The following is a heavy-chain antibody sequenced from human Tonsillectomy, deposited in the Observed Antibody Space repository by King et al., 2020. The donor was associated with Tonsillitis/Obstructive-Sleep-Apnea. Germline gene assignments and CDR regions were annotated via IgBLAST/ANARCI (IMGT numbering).Heavy chain of an antibody. D-gene: IGHD3-16*01. CDR3: ARAKGAGGRGSQYYFDY. CDR1: GYTFTGYY. CDR2: INPNSGGT. Sequence: VQLVESGAEVKKPGASVKVSCKASGYTFTGYYMHWVRQAPGQGLEWMGWINPNSGGTNYAQKFQGWVTMTRDTSISTAYMELSRLGSDDTAVYYCARAKGAGGRGSQYYFDYWGQGTLVTVSS. J-gene: IGHJ4*02. V-gene: IGHV1-2*04.